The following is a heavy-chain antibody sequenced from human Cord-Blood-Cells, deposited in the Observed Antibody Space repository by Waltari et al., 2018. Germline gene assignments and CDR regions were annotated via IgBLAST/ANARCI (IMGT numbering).Heavy chain of an antibody. J-gene: IGHJ3*02. CDR2: IIPIFGTA. CDR3: AREDRGLGIGAFDI. D-gene: IGHD7-27*01. CDR1: GGHFSSYA. V-gene: IGHV1-69*01. Sequence: QVQLVQSGAEVKKPGSSVKVSCKASGGHFSSYAISWVRPAPGQGLEWMGGIIPIFGTANYAQKFQGRVTITADESTSTAYMELSSLRSEDTAVYYCAREDRGLGIGAFDIWGQGTMVTVSS.